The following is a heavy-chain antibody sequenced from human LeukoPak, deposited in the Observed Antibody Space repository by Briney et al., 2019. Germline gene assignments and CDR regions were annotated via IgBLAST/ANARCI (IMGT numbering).Heavy chain of an antibody. Sequence: SVKVSCKASGGTFSSYAISWVRQAPGQGLEWMGGVIPIFGTANYAQKFQGRVTITTDESTSTAYMELSSLRSEDTAVYYCAKKNLGGLYKKDWFDPWGQGTLVTVSS. CDR2: VIPIFGTA. J-gene: IGHJ5*02. CDR1: GGTFSSYA. CDR3: AKKNLGGLYKKDWFDP. V-gene: IGHV1-69*05. D-gene: IGHD3-3*01.